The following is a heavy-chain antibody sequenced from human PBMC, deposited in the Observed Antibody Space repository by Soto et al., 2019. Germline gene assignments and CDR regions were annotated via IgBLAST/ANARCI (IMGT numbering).Heavy chain of an antibody. Sequence: PGGSLRLSCAVSDFTLTNTWMNWVRQAPGRGLEWVSAISGSGGSTYYADSVKGRFTISRDNSKNTLYLQMNSLRAEDTAVYYCAKEKISTSCCNWFDPWGQGTLVTVSS. CDR2: ISGSGGST. CDR1: DFTLTNTW. J-gene: IGHJ5*02. D-gene: IGHD2-2*01. CDR3: AKEKISTSCCNWFDP. V-gene: IGHV3-23*01.